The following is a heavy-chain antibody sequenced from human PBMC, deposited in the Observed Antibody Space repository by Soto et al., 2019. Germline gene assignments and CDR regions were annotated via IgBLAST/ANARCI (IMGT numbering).Heavy chain of an antibody. CDR1: GFTFSSYA. J-gene: IGHJ3*02. CDR3: AKDHTVVMRDAFDI. V-gene: IGHV3-23*01. Sequence: EVQILESGGGLVQPGGSLRLSCAASGFTFSSYAMYWVRQAPGKGLAWVSGISDSGTGTYYADSVKGRFTISRDNFKNTVYLQMKSLRAEDTAVYYCAKDHTVVMRDAFDIWGQGTMVNVSS. CDR2: ISDSGTGT. D-gene: IGHD3-22*01.